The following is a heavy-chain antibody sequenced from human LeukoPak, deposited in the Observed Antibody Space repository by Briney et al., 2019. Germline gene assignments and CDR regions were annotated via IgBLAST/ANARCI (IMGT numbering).Heavy chain of an antibody. J-gene: IGHJ3*02. CDR1: GYSISSGYY. D-gene: IGHD6-19*01. CDR3: ARVLLPIAWYSSGWYDAFDI. V-gene: IGHV4-38-2*02. Sequence: SETLSLTCTVSGYSISSGYYWGWIRQPPGKGLEWIGSIYHSGSTYYNPSLKSRVTISVDTSKNQFSLKLSSVTAADTAVYYCARVLLPIAWYSSGWYDAFDIWGQGTMVTVSS. CDR2: IYHSGST.